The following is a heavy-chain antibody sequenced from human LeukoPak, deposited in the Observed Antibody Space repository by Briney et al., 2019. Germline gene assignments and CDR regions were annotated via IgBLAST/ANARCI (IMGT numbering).Heavy chain of an antibody. J-gene: IGHJ4*02. V-gene: IGHV1-18*04. Sequence: ASVKVSCKASGYTFTGYYMHWVRQAPGQGLEWMGWISAYNGNTNYAQKLQGRVTMTTDTSTSTAYMELRSLRSDDTAVYYCARGLLKWELLVGEFDYWGQGTLVTVSS. D-gene: IGHD1-26*01. CDR2: ISAYNGNT. CDR3: ARGLLKWELLVGEFDY. CDR1: GYTFTGYY.